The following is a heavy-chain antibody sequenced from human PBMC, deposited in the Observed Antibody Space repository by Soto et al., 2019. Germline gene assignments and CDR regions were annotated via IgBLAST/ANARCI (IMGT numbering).Heavy chain of an antibody. J-gene: IGHJ3*01. V-gene: IGHV3-23*01. D-gene: IGHD3-10*01. CDR3: AKGIWFGDRGLV. CDR2: ISGSGGST. CDR1: GFTFSSYA. Sequence: HPGGSLRLSCAASGFTFSSYAMSWVRQAPGKGLEWVSAISGSGGSTYYADSVKGRFTISRDNSKNTLYLQMNSLRAEDTAVYYCAKGIWFGDRGLVWGQGTMVTVSS.